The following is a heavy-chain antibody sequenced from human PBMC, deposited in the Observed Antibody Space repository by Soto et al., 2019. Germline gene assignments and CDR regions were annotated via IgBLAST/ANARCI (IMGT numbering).Heavy chain of an antibody. V-gene: IGHV4-34*01. D-gene: IGHD2-21*01. J-gene: IGHJ5*02. Sequence: PSDTLSLSCAVGGGAVSGYCWSLIRQPPGKGLEWIGYINHGGTTSYNPSLKSRVTISLETSNSQFSLRLSSVTAADTAVYYCARLGAYYHPLDPWGPGTLV. CDR2: INHGGTT. CDR3: ARLGAYYHPLDP. CDR1: GGAVSGYC.